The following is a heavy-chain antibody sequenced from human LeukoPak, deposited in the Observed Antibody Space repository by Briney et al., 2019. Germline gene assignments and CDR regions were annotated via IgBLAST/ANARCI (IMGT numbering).Heavy chain of an antibody. J-gene: IGHJ4*02. CDR2: FDPEDGET. Sequence: ASVKVSCKASGYTFTSYDINWVRQAPGKGLEWMGGFDPEDGETIYAQKFQGRVTMTEDTSTDTAYMELSSLRSEDTAVYYCATNYYGSGPLDYWGQGTLVTVSS. V-gene: IGHV1-24*01. CDR3: ATNYYGSGPLDY. CDR1: GYTFTSYD. D-gene: IGHD3-10*01.